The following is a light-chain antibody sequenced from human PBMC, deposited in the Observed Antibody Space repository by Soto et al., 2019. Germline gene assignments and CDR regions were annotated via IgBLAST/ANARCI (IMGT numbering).Light chain of an antibody. V-gene: IGLV2-18*01. CDR2: EVR. J-gene: IGLJ1*01. CDR3: SLYTSSSTFV. CDR1: SSDLGRYNR. Sequence: LTQPPSVSGSPGQSVTISCTGTSSDLGRYNRVSWYQQPPGTAPKLLIYEVRNRPSGVPDRFSGSKSANTASLTISGLQAEDEADYYCSLYTSSSTFVFGTGTKVTVL.